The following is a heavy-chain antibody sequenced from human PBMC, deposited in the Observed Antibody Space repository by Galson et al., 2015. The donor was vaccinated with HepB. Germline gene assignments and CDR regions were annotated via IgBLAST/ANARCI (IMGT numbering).Heavy chain of an antibody. CDR3: ARNPPYCPRTICYAGLAVD. V-gene: IGHV3-48*04. D-gene: IGHD2-21*01. CDR1: GFTFSSYS. J-gene: IGHJ4*02. CDR2: ISSSSSTI. Sequence: SLRLSCAASGFTFSSYSMNWVRQAPGKGLEWVSYISSSSSTIYYADSVKGRFTISRDNAKNSLYLQMNSLRADDTAMYYCARNPPYCPRTICYAGLAVDWGQGTLVIVSS.